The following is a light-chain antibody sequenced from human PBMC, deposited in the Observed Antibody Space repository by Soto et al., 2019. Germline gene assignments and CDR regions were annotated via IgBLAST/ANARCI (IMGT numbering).Light chain of an antibody. CDR3: QQYNNWPPRWT. J-gene: IGKJ1*01. V-gene: IGKV3D-15*01. CDR1: QSVSSN. Sequence: ETVMTQSPATLSVSPGERATLSCRASQSVSSNLAWYQHKPGQAPRLLIYDASSRATGIPDRFSGSGSGTDFTLTISRLEPEDFAVYYCQQYNNWPPRWTFGQGTKVDIK. CDR2: DAS.